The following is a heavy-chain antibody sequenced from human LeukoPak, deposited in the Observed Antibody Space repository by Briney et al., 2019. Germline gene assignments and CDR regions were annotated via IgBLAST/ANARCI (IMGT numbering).Heavy chain of an antibody. D-gene: IGHD6-13*01. Sequence: ASVKVSCKTSGYTFTTYGISWVRQAPGQGLEWTTWISTYNDNTNYAQKFQGRVTMTTDTSTSTAYMELRSLRSDDTAVYYCVRDGRTAAAGSKGYFDYWGQGTLVTVSS. CDR2: ISTYNDNT. CDR1: GYTFTTYG. V-gene: IGHV1-18*01. CDR3: VRDGRTAAAGSKGYFDY. J-gene: IGHJ4*02.